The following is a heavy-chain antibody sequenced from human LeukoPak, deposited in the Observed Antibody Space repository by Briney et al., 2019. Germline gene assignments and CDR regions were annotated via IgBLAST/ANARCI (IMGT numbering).Heavy chain of an antibody. V-gene: IGHV4-59*01. J-gene: IGHJ6*02. CDR2: IYYSGST. D-gene: IGHD6-13*01. Sequence: PSGTLSLTCTVSGGSINNYYWTWIRQPPGKGLEWIGYIYYSGSTNYNPSLKSRVTMSVDTSKNQFSLRLNSVTAADTAVYYCARQQQVYGMDVWGQGTTVTVSS. CDR1: GGSINNYY. CDR3: ARQQQVYGMDV.